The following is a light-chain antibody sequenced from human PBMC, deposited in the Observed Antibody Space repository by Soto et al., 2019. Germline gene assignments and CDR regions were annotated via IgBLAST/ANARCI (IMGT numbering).Light chain of an antibody. CDR2: GNN. Sequence: QSVLTQPPSVSGAPGQRVTISCTGSSSNIGAGYEVHWYQHLPGTPPKLLIYGNNNRPSGVPDRFSGSKSATSASLAITGVQAADEADYYCWAYGSSLRGSRVFGAGTKVTVL. J-gene: IGLJ1*01. CDR3: WAYGSSLRGSRV. V-gene: IGLV1-40*01. CDR1: SSNIGAGYE.